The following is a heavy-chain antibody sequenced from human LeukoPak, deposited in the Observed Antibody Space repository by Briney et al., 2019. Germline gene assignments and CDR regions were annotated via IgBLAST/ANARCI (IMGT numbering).Heavy chain of an antibody. Sequence: TSDTLSLTWTVSGASTSRSGYFWAWIRQSPGKGLEWIGSSDYTGGTTYKPSLKSRVTVSVDTSKNQFSLRLTSVTATGTAIYYCARDFGDFRTDYWGQGILVTVSS. CDR3: ARDFGDFRTDY. CDR1: GASTSRSGYF. J-gene: IGHJ4*02. D-gene: IGHD4-17*01. V-gene: IGHV4-39*01. CDR2: SDYTGGT.